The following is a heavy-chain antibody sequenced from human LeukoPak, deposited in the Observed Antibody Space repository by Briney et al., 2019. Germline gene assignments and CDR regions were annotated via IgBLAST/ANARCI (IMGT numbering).Heavy chain of an antibody. CDR2: IFYSGST. CDR1: GGSISSSSDY. V-gene: IGHV4-39*01. CDR3: ARSYGSGSYDDPCNWFDP. J-gene: IGHJ5*02. Sequence: PSETLSLTCTVSGGSISSSSDYWGWIRQPPGKGLEWIGSIFYSGSTYYNPSLKSRVTISVDTSKKQFSLRLTSVTAADTAVYYCARSYGSGSYDDPCNWFDPWGQGTLVTVSS. D-gene: IGHD3-10*01.